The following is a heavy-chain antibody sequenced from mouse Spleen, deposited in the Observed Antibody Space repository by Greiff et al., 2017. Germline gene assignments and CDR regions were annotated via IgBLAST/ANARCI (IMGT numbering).Heavy chain of an antibody. CDR3: ASGMGRGFDY. Sequence: QVQLQQSGAELVRPGTSVKMSCKASGYTFTNYWIGWAKQRPGHGLEWIGDIYPGGGYTNYNEKFKGKATLTADKSSSTAYMQFSSLTSEDSAIYYCASGMGRGFDYWGQGTTLTVSS. J-gene: IGHJ2*01. D-gene: IGHD2-3*01. CDR2: IYPGGGYT. CDR1: GYTFTNYW. V-gene: IGHV1-63*01.